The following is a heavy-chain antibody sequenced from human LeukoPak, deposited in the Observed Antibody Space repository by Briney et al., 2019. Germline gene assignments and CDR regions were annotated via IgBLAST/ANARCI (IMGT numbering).Heavy chain of an antibody. CDR3: ASHSIRGPITLNWFDP. D-gene: IGHD3-10*01. CDR2: ISGSGGST. Sequence: GGSLRLSCAASGFTFSSYAMSWVRQAPGKGLEWVSAISGSGGSTYYADSVKGRFTISRDNSKNTLYLQMNSLRAEDTAVYYCASHSIRGPITLNWFDPWGQGTLVTVSS. CDR1: GFTFSSYA. J-gene: IGHJ5*02. V-gene: IGHV3-23*01.